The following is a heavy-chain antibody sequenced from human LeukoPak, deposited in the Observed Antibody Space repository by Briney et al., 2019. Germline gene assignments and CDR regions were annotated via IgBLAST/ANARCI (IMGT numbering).Heavy chain of an antibody. J-gene: IGHJ5*02. V-gene: IGHV3-7*01. CDR1: GFTFSSYW. D-gene: IGHD6-13*01. CDR3: ARERDRGSSWYGDLTAGRRCNWSDP. Sequence: GSLRLSCAASGFTFSSYWMSWVRQAPGKGLEWVANIKQDGSEKYYVDSVKGRFTISRDNAKNSLYLQMNSLRAEDTAVYYCARERDRGSSWYGDLTAGRRCNWSDPWGQGTLVTVSS. CDR2: IKQDGSEK.